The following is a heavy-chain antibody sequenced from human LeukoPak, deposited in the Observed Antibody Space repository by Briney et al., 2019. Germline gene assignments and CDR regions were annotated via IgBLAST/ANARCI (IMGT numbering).Heavy chain of an antibody. J-gene: IGHJ6*03. Sequence: GGSLRLSCAASGFTFSSYGMSWVRQAPGKGLEWVSGISGSGGSTYYADSVKGRFTISRDNSKNTLYLQMNSLRAEDTALYYCARAHGAGGLGYYYMDVWGKGTTVTISS. CDR1: GFTFSSYG. CDR3: ARAHGAGGLGYYYMDV. CDR2: ISGSGGST. D-gene: IGHD6-19*01. V-gene: IGHV3-23*01.